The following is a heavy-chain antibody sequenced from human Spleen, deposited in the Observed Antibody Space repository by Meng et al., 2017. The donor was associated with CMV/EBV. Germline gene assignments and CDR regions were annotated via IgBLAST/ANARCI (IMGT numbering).Heavy chain of an antibody. CDR2: VYHTGTA. Sequence: GSLRLSCTVSGGSVSSGSYYWSWIRQPPGKGLEWIGYVYHTGTANYNPSLKSRVTISVDTSKIHFSLHLSSVTAADTAVYFCAREDERQRYFFDFWGRGTLVTVSS. J-gene: IGHJ4*02. CDR3: AREDERQRYFFDF. V-gene: IGHV4-61*03. D-gene: IGHD6-25*01. CDR1: GGSVSSGSYY.